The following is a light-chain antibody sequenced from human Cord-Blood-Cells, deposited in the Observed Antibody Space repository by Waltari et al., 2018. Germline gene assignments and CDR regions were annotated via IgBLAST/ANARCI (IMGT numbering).Light chain of an antibody. J-gene: IGLJ3*02. CDR3: CSYAGSSTWV. CDR1: NSDVESYNL. Sequence: QSALTQPASVSGSPGQSITISYTGTNSDVESYNLFSWYQQHPGKAPKLMTYEGSKRPSGVSNRFSGSKSGNTASLTISGLQDEDEADYYCCSYAGSSTWVFGGGTKLTVL. CDR2: EGS. V-gene: IGLV2-23*01.